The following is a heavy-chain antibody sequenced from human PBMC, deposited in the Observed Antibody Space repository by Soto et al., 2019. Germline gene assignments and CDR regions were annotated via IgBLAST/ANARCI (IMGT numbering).Heavy chain of an antibody. J-gene: IGHJ6*02. CDR2: INHSGST. CDR1: GGSFSGYY. V-gene: IGHV4-34*01. D-gene: IGHD6-13*01. CDR3: ARGNSSSWLGYYYYYGMDV. Sequence: SETLSLTCAVYGGSFSGYYWSWIRQPPGKGLEWIGEINHSGSTNYNPSLKSRVTISVDTSKNQFSLKLSSVTAADTAVYYCARGNSSSWLGYYYYYGMDVWGQGTTVS.